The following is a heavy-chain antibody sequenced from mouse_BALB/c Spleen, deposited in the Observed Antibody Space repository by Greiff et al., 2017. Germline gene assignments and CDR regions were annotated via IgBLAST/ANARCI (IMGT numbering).Heavy chain of an antibody. D-gene: IGHD3-3*01. CDR1: GFTFSSYA. CDR2: ISSGGST. V-gene: IGHV5-6-5*01. CDR3: ARARAAWFAY. Sequence: EVQRVESGGGLVKPGGSLKLSCAASGFTFSSYAMSWVRQTPEKRLEWVASISSGGSTYYPDSVKGRFTISRDNARNILYLQMSSLRSEDTAMYYCARARAAWFAYWGQGTLVTVSA. J-gene: IGHJ3*01.